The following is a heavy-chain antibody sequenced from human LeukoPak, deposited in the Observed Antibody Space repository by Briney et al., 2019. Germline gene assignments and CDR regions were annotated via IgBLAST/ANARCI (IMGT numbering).Heavy chain of an antibody. D-gene: IGHD6-6*01. CDR3: VSTRSKVGRSSSAGSYYFDY. CDR1: GGSISSSSYY. V-gene: IGHV4-39*07. J-gene: IGHJ4*02. Sequence: SETLSLTCTVSGGSISSSSYYWGWIRQPPGKGLEWIGSIYYSGSTHYNPSLKSRVTISVDTSKNQFSLKLSSVTAADAAVYYCVSTRSKVGRSSSAGSYYFDYWGQGTLVSVSS. CDR2: IYYSGST.